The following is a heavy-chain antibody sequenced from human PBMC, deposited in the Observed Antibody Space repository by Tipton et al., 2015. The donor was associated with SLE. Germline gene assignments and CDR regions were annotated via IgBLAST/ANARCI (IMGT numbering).Heavy chain of an antibody. CDR3: ARVWGTGSRGVDY. V-gene: IGHV4-34*01. D-gene: IGHD2-2*01. CDR2: INHGGST. J-gene: IGHJ4*02. Sequence: TLSLTCAVYGGSFSGYYWTWIRQPPGKGLEWIGEINHGGSTNYNPSLKSRVTISVDTSKNQYSLKLNSVIAADTAVYYCARVWGTGSRGVDYWGQGTLVTVSS. CDR1: GGSFSGYY.